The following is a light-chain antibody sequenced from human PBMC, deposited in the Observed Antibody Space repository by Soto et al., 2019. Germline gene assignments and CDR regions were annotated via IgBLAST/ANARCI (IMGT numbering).Light chain of an antibody. V-gene: IGKV3-11*01. CDR2: AAS. CDR1: QSVGDS. Sequence: EIVLTQSPATLSLSPGERATLPCRASQSVGDSLDWYQQKPGQSPRLLIYAASNRASGIPARFSGSGSGTDFTLTISSLAPEDFAIYYCQQHSNWPLTFGQGTRLEIQ. CDR3: QQHSNWPLT. J-gene: IGKJ5*01.